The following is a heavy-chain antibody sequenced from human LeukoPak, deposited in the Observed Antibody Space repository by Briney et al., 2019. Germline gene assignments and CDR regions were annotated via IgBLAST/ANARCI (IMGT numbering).Heavy chain of an antibody. D-gene: IGHD2-2*01. CDR3: TKDHPDCRGTSCLLFDS. CDR1: GFTFSSYA. CDR2: ITSGGGST. V-gene: IGHV3-23*01. J-gene: IGHJ4*02. Sequence: PGGSLRLSCAASGFTFSSYAMSWVPQAPGKGLEWVAMITSGGGSTYHADSVKGRFTISRDNSKNTLYLQMTSLRAEDTAVYYCTKDHPDCRGTSCLLFDSWGQGILVTVSS.